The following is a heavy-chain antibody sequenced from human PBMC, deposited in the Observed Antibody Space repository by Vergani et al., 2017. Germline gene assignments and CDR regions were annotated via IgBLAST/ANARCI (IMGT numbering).Heavy chain of an antibody. Sequence: QVQLQESGPGLVKPSQTLSLTCTVSGGSISSGGYYWSWIRQHPGKGLEWIGYIYYSGSPYYNPSLKSRVTISVDTSKNQFSLKLSSVTAADTAVYYCARGVVVTAIAPGDYFDYWGQGTLVTVSS. CDR2: IYYSGSP. V-gene: IGHV4-31*03. D-gene: IGHD2-21*02. CDR1: GGSISSGGYY. J-gene: IGHJ4*02. CDR3: ARGVVVTAIAPGDYFDY.